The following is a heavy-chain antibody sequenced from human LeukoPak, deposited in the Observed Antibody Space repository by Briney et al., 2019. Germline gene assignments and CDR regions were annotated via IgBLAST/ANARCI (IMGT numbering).Heavy chain of an antibody. D-gene: IGHD3-10*01. Sequence: PSETLSLTCAVYGGSFSGSYWSWIRQPPGKGLEWIGEINHSGSTNYNPSLKSRVTISVDTSKNQFSLKLSSVTAADTAVYYCARNYYGSGSYYSYWGQGTLVTVSS. V-gene: IGHV4-34*01. J-gene: IGHJ4*02. CDR1: GGSFSGSY. CDR2: INHSGST. CDR3: ARNYYGSGSYYSY.